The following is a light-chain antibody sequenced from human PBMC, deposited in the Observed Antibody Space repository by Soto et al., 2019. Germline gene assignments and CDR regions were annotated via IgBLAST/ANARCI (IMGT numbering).Light chain of an antibody. CDR3: QRYDSVPRT. CDR1: RGINNF. J-gene: IGKJ1*01. V-gene: IGKV1-27*01. CDR2: DAS. Sequence: DIRMTQSPPSLSASVGDKITITCRANRGINNFLAWYHQKPGEVPKLLMYDASTLQSGASSRFSGSGSGTVFTLTINSLQPEDVGSYYCQRYDSVPRTFGQGTKVEVK.